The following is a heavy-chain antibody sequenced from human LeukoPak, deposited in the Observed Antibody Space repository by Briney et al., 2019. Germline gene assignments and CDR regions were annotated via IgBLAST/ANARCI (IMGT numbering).Heavy chain of an antibody. CDR3: AKDAYDSSGYYYFYYYYYYMDV. CDR1: GFTFSSYA. Sequence: GGSLRLSCAASGFTFSSYAMSWVRQAPGKGLEWVSAISGSGGSTYYADSVKGRFTISRDNSKNTLHLQMNSLRAEDTAVYYCAKDAYDSSGYYYFYYYYYYMDVWGKGTTVTVSS. V-gene: IGHV3-23*01. D-gene: IGHD3-22*01. CDR2: ISGSGGST. J-gene: IGHJ6*03.